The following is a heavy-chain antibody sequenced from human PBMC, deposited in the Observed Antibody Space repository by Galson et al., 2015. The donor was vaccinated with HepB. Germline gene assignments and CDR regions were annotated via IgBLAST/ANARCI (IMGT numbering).Heavy chain of an antibody. J-gene: IGHJ4*02. CDR3: ATDRGALSGSRYYFDY. CDR1: GYTLTELS. D-gene: IGHD5-12*01. Sequence: SVKVSCKVSGYTLTELSMHWVRQAPGKGLEWMGGFDPEDGETIYAQKFQGRVTMTEDTSTDAAYMELSSLRSEDTAVYYCATDRGALSGSRYYFDYWGQGTLVTASS. V-gene: IGHV1-24*01. CDR2: FDPEDGET.